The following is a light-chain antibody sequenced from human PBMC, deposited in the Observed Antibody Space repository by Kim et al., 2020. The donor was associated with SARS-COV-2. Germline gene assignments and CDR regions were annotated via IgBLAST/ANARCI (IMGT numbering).Light chain of an antibody. CDR3: LQDYNYPRT. Sequence: AIQMTQSPSSLSASVGDRVTVTCRASQAIRNNLGWYQQKPGRAPKLLIYAASTLQSGVPSRFSGSGSGTDFTLTISSLQPEDFATYYCLQDYNYPRTFGQGTKVEIK. V-gene: IGKV1-6*01. CDR2: AAS. J-gene: IGKJ1*01. CDR1: QAIRNN.